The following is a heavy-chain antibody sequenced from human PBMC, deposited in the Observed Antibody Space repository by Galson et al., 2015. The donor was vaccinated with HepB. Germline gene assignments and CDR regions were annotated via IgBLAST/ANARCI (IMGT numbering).Heavy chain of an antibody. V-gene: IGHV3-9*01. J-gene: IGHJ6*02. CDR2: ISWNSGSI. CDR3: AKASSLARSIAAAGTRYYYYGMDV. D-gene: IGHD6-13*01. Sequence: SLRLSCAASGFTFDDYAMHWVRQAPGKGLEWVSGISWNSGSIGYADSVKGRFTISRDNAKNSLYLQMNSLRAEDTALYYCAKASSLARSIAAAGTRYYYYGMDVWGQGTTVTVSS. CDR1: GFTFDDYA.